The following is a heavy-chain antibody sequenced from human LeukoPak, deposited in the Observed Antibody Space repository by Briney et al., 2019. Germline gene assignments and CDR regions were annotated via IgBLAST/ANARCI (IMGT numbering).Heavy chain of an antibody. J-gene: IGHJ6*02. V-gene: IGHV3-30*03. Sequence: GGSLRLSRAASGFTFSSHGMHWVRQAPGKGLEWVAVISKDGSKKYYVDSVKGRLTISRDNSKNTLDLQMNSLRVEDTAVYYCARDRYDTGYGMDVWGQGTTVTVSS. CDR2: ISKDGSKK. CDR1: GFTFSSHG. D-gene: IGHD3-22*01. CDR3: ARDRYDTGYGMDV.